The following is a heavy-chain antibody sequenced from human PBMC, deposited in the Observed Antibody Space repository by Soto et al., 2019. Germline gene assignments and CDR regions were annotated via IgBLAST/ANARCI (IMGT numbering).Heavy chain of an antibody. CDR2: IKQDGSEK. J-gene: IGHJ6*02. CDR3: ARDLPSAYYDFWSGYSYCYYYGMDV. D-gene: IGHD3-3*01. Sequence: EVQLVESGGGLVQPGGSLRLSCAASGFTFSSYWMSWVRQAPGKGLEWVANIKQDGSEKYYVDSVKGRFTISRDNAKNSLYLQMNSLRAEDTAVYYCARDLPSAYYDFWSGYSYCYYYGMDVWGQGTTVTVSS. V-gene: IGHV3-7*01. CDR1: GFTFSSYW.